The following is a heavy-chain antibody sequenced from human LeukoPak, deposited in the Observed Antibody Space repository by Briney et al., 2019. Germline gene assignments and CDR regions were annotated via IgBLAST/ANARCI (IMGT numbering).Heavy chain of an antibody. D-gene: IGHD3-3*01. Sequence: GGSLRLSCAASGFTFSSYGMHWVRQAPGKGLEWVAFIRNDGSNKYYADSVKGRFTISRDNSKNTLYLQMNSLRAEDTAVYYCAKKRGYDFWSGYYLFDYWGQGTLVTVSS. V-gene: IGHV3-30*02. CDR3: AKKRGYDFWSGYYLFDY. CDR1: GFTFSSYG. J-gene: IGHJ4*02. CDR2: IRNDGSNK.